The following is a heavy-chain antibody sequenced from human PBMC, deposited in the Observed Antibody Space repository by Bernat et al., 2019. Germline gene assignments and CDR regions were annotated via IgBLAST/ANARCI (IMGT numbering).Heavy chain of an antibody. V-gene: IGHV3-33*01. D-gene: IGHD5-18*01. J-gene: IGHJ4*02. CDR3: ARVDTRSSFDY. Sequence: QVQLVESGGGVVQPGRSLRLSCAASGFTFSSYGMHWVRQAPGKGLEWVAVIWYDGSNKYYADSVKGRFTISRDNSKNTLYLQMNSLRAEDTAVYYCARVDTRSSFDYWGQGTLVTVSS. CDR2: IWYDGSNK. CDR1: GFTFSSYG.